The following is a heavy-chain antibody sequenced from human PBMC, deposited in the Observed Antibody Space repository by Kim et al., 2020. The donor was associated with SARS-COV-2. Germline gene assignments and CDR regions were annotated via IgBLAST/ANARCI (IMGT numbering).Heavy chain of an antibody. Sequence: GHTNYTPSLKCRVTISVDKSKNQFTLKLGSVTAADTAMYSCARSKWAYYWGQGILVTVSS. CDR2: GHT. J-gene: IGHJ4*02. CDR3: ARSKWAYY. V-gene: IGHV4-4*09. D-gene: IGHD2-8*01.